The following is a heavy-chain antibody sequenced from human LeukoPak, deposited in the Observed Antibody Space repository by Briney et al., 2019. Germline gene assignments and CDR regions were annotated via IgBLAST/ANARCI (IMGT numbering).Heavy chain of an antibody. Sequence: PGGSLRLSCAASGFTFSSNAMSWVRQAPGQGLEWVSAISGSDDGPYYADSVKGRFTISRDNSKNTLFLQMNGLRAEDTAVYYCAKDLKRIDAFDIWGQGTMVTVSS. D-gene: IGHD2/OR15-2a*01. CDR1: GFTFSSNA. CDR2: ISGSDDGP. CDR3: AKDLKRIDAFDI. V-gene: IGHV3-23*01. J-gene: IGHJ3*02.